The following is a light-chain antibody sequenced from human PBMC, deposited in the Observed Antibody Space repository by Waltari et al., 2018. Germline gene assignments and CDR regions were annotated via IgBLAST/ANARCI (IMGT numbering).Light chain of an antibody. Sequence: EVVMTQSPATLSVSPGERATLSCRASQSISSKLAWYQQKPGQAPRILIYGASTRATDIPARFSGSGSGAEFTLTISSLQSEDSAVYHCQQYNDWSPFTFGPGTKVEIK. CDR2: GAS. J-gene: IGKJ3*01. CDR3: QQYNDWSPFT. CDR1: QSISSK. V-gene: IGKV3-15*01.